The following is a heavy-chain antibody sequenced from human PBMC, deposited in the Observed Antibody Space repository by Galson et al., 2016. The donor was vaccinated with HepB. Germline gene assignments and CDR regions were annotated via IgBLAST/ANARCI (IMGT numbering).Heavy chain of an antibody. D-gene: IGHD4-23*01. CDR3: ARADYDGNSPYDY. CDR2: ISAYSGHT. J-gene: IGHJ4*02. Sequence: SVKVSCKASGYTFTYYGFVWVRQAPGQGLEWMGWISAYSGHTNYAQKFQGRVTMTTDTPTSTAYMELRSLRSDDTAVYYCARADYDGNSPYDYWGQGTLVTVSS. CDR1: GYTFTYYG. V-gene: IGHV1-18*01.